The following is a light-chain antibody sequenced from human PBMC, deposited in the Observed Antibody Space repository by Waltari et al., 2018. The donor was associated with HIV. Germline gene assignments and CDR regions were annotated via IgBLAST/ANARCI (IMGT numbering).Light chain of an antibody. CDR1: QSAGTG. V-gene: IGKV1-5*03. CDR3: QQYNSGTRT. CDR2: GAS. J-gene: IGKJ3*01. Sequence: IQMTQSPSTLSASIGDRVTITCRASQSAGTGTAWYQQKAGKAPHLLIYGASTLEHGVTLRFSGTGSGSEFTLTISDLQSDDIATYFCQQYNSGTRTFGPGTKV.